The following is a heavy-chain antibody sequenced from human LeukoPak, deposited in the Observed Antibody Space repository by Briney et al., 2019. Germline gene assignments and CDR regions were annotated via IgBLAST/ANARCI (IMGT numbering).Heavy chain of an antibody. CDR2: IYYSGST. D-gene: IGHD3-10*01. CDR1: GGSISSYY. J-gene: IGHJ5*02. V-gene: IGHV4-59*01. Sequence: PSETLSLTCTVSGGSISSYYWSWIRQPPGKGLEWIGYIYYSGSTNYKPSLKSRVTISVDTSKDQFSLKLSSVTAADTAVYYCARGGYYGSGNDFRFDPWGQGTLVTVSS. CDR3: ARGGYYGSGNDFRFDP.